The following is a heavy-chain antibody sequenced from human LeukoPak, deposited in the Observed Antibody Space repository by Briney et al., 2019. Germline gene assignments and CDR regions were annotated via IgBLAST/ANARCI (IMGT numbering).Heavy chain of an antibody. J-gene: IGHJ3*02. CDR1: GFTFSSYG. D-gene: IGHD6-19*01. CDR2: IWYDGSNK. Sequence: PGGSLRLSCAAPGFTFSSYGMHWVRQAPGKGLEWVAVIWYDGSNKYYADSVKGRFTISRDNSKNTLYLQMNSLRAEDTAVYYCARTIAVAVDAFDIWGQGTMVTVSS. CDR3: ARTIAVAVDAFDI. V-gene: IGHV3-33*01.